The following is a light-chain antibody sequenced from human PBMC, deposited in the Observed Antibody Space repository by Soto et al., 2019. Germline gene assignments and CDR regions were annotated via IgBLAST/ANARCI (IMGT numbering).Light chain of an antibody. Sequence: DIQMTQSPSSLSASVGDRVTLTCRASQTISAYLNWYQQKPGKAPKLLMYAASSLKSGVPSRFSGSGSGTDFTLTISSLQPEDFATYYCQQSFGTPYTFGQGTKLEIK. CDR1: QTISAY. CDR2: AAS. V-gene: IGKV1-39*01. J-gene: IGKJ2*01. CDR3: QQSFGTPYT.